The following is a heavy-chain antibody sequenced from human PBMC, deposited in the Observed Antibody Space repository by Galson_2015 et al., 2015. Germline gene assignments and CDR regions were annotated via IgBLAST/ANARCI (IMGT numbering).Heavy chain of an antibody. CDR1: GYTFTSYG. V-gene: IGHV1-18*01. J-gene: IGHJ4*02. CDR2: ISAYNGNT. CDR3: ARLNYYDSSGYPSDSY. Sequence: SVKVSCKASGYTFTSYGISWVRQAPGQGLEWMGWISAYNGNTNYAQKLQGRVTMTTDTSTSTAYMELRSLRSDDTAVYYCARLNYYDSSGYPSDSYWGQGTLVTVPS. D-gene: IGHD3-22*01.